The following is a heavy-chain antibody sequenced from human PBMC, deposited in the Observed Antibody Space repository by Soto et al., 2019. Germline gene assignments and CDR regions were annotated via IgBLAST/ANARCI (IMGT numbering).Heavy chain of an antibody. CDR3: ARDGSGWSRDC. D-gene: IGHD6-19*01. V-gene: IGHV3-21*01. CDR2: ISSSSDYI. J-gene: IGHJ4*02. CDR1: GFTFGFSS. Sequence: KAGGSLRLSCAASGFTFGFSSMNWVRQAPGKGLEWVSSISSSSDYIYYADSVKGRFTVSRDNAKNALYLQMNSLRAEDTAVYYCARDGSGWSRDCWGQGTLVTVSS.